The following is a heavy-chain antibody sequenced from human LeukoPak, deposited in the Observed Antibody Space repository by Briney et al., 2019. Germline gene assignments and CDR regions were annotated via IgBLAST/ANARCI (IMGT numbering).Heavy chain of an antibody. CDR3: AIGLDY. V-gene: IGHV3-48*01. CDR1: GFTFSNYN. J-gene: IGHJ4*02. CDR2: ISSSSSSI. Sequence: GGSLRLSCAASGFTFSNYNINWVRQAPGKGLEWVSYISSSSSSIYYADSVKGRFTVSRDNAKNSLYVQMSSLRVEDTAVYYCAIGLDYWGQGALVTVSS.